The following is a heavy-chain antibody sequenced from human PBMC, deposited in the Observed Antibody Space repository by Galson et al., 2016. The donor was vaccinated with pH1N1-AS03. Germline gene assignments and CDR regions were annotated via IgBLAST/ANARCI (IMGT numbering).Heavy chain of an antibody. V-gene: IGHV3-23*01. CDR1: GFTFSTYS. J-gene: IGHJ6*02. CDR2: LSSRGDDA. Sequence: SLRLSCAASGFTFSTYSMAWVRQAPGKGLEWVSALSSRGDDAYYADSVKGRFTISSDNSMNTLYLQMHSLKAEDTAVYYCAKGQLGILFYGIHVWGQGTTVIVSS. CDR3: AKGQLGILFYGIHV. D-gene: IGHD7-27*01.